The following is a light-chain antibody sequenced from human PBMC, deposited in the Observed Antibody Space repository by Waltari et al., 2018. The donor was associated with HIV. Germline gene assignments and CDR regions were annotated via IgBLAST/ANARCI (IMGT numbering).Light chain of an antibody. Sequence: QSALTQPRSVSGSPGQSVTISCTGTSSDVGRYNYVSWYQHHPGKAPKLMIYDVSKRPSGVPDRFSGSKSGNTASLTISGLQAEDEAAYYCCSYAGSYPSVFGAGTEVTV. CDR3: CSYAGSYPSV. V-gene: IGLV2-11*01. CDR2: DVS. J-gene: IGLJ1*01. CDR1: SSDVGRYNY.